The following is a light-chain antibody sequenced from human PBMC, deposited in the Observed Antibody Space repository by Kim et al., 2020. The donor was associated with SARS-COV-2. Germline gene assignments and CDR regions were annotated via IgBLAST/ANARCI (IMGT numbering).Light chain of an antibody. J-gene: IGKJ4*01. V-gene: IGKV1-12*01. CDR1: QYITNY. Sequence: STSGGDRLNHTCRESQYITNYLVWYQQRTERAPTLLIYTASTVQGGAPTRFSGSGSETDFALTISSLQPEVFATYYCQQGNTFPLTFGGGTKVEI. CDR3: QQGNTFPLT. CDR2: TAS.